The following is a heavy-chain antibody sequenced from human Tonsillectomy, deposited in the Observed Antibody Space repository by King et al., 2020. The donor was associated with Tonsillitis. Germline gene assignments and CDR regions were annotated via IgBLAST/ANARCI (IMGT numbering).Heavy chain of an antibody. CDR3: ARLAPYGSGSYYNPFDY. J-gene: IGHJ4*02. CDR2: IYPGDSDT. CDR1: GYSFATYW. D-gene: IGHD3-10*01. V-gene: IGHV5-51*01. Sequence: QLVQSGAEVKKAGESLKISCKGSGYSFATYWIGWVRQMPGKGLEWMGIIYPGDSDTRYSPSFQGQVTIPADKSISTAYLQWSSLKASDTAMYYCARLAPYGSGSYYNPFDYWGQGTLVTVSS.